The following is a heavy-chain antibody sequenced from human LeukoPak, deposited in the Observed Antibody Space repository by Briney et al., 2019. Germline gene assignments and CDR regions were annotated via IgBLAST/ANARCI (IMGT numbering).Heavy chain of an antibody. Sequence: GGSLRLSCAVSGFTFRSYWMSWVRQAPRKGLEWVANIKQDGSEKYYVDSVKGRFTISRDNAKNSLYLQMNSLRAEDTAVYYCVRDWLAKIAVAGNFEPWGQGALVTVSS. CDR1: GFTFRSYW. CDR3: VRDWLAKIAVAGNFEP. J-gene: IGHJ5*02. V-gene: IGHV3-7*01. D-gene: IGHD6-19*01. CDR2: IKQDGSEK.